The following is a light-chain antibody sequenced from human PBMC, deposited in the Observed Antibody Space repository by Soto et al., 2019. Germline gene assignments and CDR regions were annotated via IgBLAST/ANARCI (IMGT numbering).Light chain of an antibody. CDR1: QGIGSY. V-gene: IGKV1-9*01. Sequence: DIQLTQSPSFLSASVGDRVTITCRASQGIGSYLAWYQQRPGKAPKLLIYAASTLQSGVPSRFSGSGSGTDFTLTVSSLQPEDFATYYCQQLFMYPPTFGPGTKVDIK. CDR3: QQLFMYPPT. J-gene: IGKJ3*01. CDR2: AAS.